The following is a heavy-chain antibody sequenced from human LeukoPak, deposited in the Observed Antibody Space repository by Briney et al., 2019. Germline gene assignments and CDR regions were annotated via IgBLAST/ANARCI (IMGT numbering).Heavy chain of an antibody. V-gene: IGHV3-30*02. J-gene: IGHJ3*02. Sequence: GGSLRLSCAASGFTFSSYGMHWVRQAPGRGLEWVAFIRYDGSNKYYADSVKGRFTISRDNSKNTLYLQMNSLRAEDTAVYYCAKTAVRSIAVAEGAFDIWGQGTMVTVSS. CDR2: IRYDGSNK. CDR3: AKTAVRSIAVAEGAFDI. D-gene: IGHD6-19*01. CDR1: GFTFSSYG.